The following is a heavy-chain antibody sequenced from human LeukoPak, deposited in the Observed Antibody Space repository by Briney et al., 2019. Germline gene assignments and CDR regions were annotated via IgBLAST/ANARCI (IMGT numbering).Heavy chain of an antibody. CDR1: GYTFTIYG. D-gene: IGHD6-13*01. J-gene: IGHJ4*02. Sequence: VASVKVSCKASGYTFTIYGISWVRQAPGQGLEWMGWISAYNGNTNYAQKLQGRVTMTTDTSTSTAYMELRSLRSDDTAVYYCARTDGIAAAGTSFDYWGQGTLVTVSS. CDR2: ISAYNGNT. V-gene: IGHV1-18*01. CDR3: ARTDGIAAAGTSFDY.